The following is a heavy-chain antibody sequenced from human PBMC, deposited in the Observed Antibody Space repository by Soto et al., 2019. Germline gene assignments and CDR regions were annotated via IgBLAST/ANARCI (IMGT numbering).Heavy chain of an antibody. D-gene: IGHD2-2*01. CDR1: GFTFDDYG. CDR2: INFNGGSS. J-gene: IGHJ4*02. V-gene: IGHV3-20*04. Sequence: EVPLVESGGGVVRPGGSLRLSCAASGFTFDDYGMTWVRQPPGKGLEWVSSINFNGGSSSYSDSVKGRFTISRDNAKNSLYLQMNSLRAEDTALYYCARADSTRVYYWGQGTLVTVS. CDR3: ARADSTRVYY.